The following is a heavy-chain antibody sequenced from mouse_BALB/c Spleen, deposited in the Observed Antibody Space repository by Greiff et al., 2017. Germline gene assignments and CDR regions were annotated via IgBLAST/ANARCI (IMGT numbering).Heavy chain of an antibody. Sequence: QVQLKESGPGLVAPSQSLSITCTVSGFSLTSYDISWIRQPPGKGLEWLGVIWTGGGTNYNSAFMSRLSISKDNSKSQVFLKMNSLQTDDTAIYYCVRQLGLRGYAMDYWGQGTSVTVSS. CDR3: VRQLGLRGYAMDY. D-gene: IGHD3-1*01. CDR1: GFSLTSYD. CDR2: IWTGGGT. V-gene: IGHV2-9-2*01. J-gene: IGHJ4*01.